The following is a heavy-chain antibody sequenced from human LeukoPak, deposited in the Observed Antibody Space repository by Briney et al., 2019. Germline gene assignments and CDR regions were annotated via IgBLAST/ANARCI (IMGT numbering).Heavy chain of an antibody. D-gene: IGHD5-18*01. J-gene: IGHJ6*02. CDR3: ARERSNSYDYDSYYGLDV. V-gene: IGHV3-11*01. Sequence: GGSLRLSCAASGFTFTKSYMSWVRQAPGKGLEWISYIGTRDTSIYYADSVRGRFTISRDNAESSLHLQMNSLRAEDTAVYNCARERSNSYDYDSYYGLDVWGQGTTVIVSS. CDR2: IGTRDTSI. CDR1: GFTFTKSY.